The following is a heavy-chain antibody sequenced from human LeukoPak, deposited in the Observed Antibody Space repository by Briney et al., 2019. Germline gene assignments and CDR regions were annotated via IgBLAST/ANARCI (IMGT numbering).Heavy chain of an antibody. Sequence: SQTLSLTCTVSGGSISSGSYYWSWIRQPAGKGLEWIGRIYTSGSTNYNPSLKSRVTISVDTSKKQLSLQLSSVTAADTAVYYCARTNIGPAGSWFDPWGQGTLVTVSS. CDR3: ARTNIGPAGSWFDP. CDR2: IYTSGST. V-gene: IGHV4-61*02. J-gene: IGHJ5*02. CDR1: GGSISSGSYY. D-gene: IGHD6-13*01.